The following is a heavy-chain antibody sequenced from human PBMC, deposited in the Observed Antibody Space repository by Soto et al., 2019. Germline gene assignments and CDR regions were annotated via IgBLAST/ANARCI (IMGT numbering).Heavy chain of an antibody. CDR1: VLTFNNAW. J-gene: IGHJ4*02. Sequence: PGWSLRLSCVSSVLTFNNAWMNWVRQAPGKGLEWVGRIRSKSDGGTTDYAAPVKGRFTISRDDSKNMVDLQMSSLKTEDTAIYYCTTYSGAAFEYWGQGALVTVSS. CDR3: TTYSGAAFEY. CDR2: IRSKSDGGTT. V-gene: IGHV3-15*01. D-gene: IGHD1-26*01.